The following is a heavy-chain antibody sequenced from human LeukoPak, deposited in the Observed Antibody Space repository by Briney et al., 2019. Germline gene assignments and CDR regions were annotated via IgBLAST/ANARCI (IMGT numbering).Heavy chain of an antibody. CDR1: GFTFSSYS. CDR2: ISSGSSYI. Sequence: GGSLRLSCTASGFTFSSYSMNWVRQAPGKGLEWVSSISSGSSYIYYADSVKGRFTISRDNAKTTLYLQINSLRAEDTAVYYCARDLFLNYYAPAGRHYWGQGTLVTVSS. CDR3: ARDLFLNYYAPAGRHY. D-gene: IGHD3-10*01. V-gene: IGHV3-21*01. J-gene: IGHJ4*02.